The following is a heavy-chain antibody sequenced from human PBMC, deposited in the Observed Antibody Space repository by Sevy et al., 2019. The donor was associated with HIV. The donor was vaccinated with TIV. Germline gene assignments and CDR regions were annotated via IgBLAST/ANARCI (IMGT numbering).Heavy chain of an antibody. J-gene: IGHJ4*02. CDR2: MNQDGTER. CDR1: GFSFSTYW. D-gene: IGHD5-18*01. Sequence: GGSLRLSCAASGFSFSTYWMTWVRQAPGKGLEWVATMNQDGTERDYVDSVKGRFTISRDNTKTSLFLQMNSLSAEDTGVYYSVREALGRFSYSLDCWGQGTLVTVSS. V-gene: IGHV3-7*01. CDR3: VREALGRFSYSLDC.